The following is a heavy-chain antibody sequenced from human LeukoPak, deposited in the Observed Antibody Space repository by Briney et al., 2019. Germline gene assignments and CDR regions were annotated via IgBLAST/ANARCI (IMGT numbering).Heavy chain of an antibody. D-gene: IGHD6-19*01. Sequence: SETLSLTCTVSNGSISSSDYYWGWIRQPPGKGLQWIGSIFYSGSTFYNPSLRSRVTISVDTSKNQFSLKLSSVTAADTALYYCARDVAGPAVADEFDCWGQGTLVTVSS. V-gene: IGHV4-39*02. J-gene: IGHJ4*02. CDR2: IFYSGST. CDR3: ARDVAGPAVADEFDC. CDR1: NGSISSSDYY.